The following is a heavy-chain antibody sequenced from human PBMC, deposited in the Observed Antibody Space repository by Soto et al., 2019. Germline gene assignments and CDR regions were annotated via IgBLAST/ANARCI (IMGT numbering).Heavy chain of an antibody. V-gene: IGHV1-69*08. Sequence: QVQLVQSGAEVKKPGSSVKVSCKASGGTFSSYTISWVRQAPGQGLEWMGRIIPILGIANYAQKFQGRVTITADKSTSTAYMELSSLRSEDTAVYYCARDNPNYCSGGSCYLDYSGQGTLVTVSS. CDR3: ARDNPNYCSGGSCYLDY. CDR2: IIPILGIA. J-gene: IGHJ4*02. CDR1: GGTFSSYT. D-gene: IGHD2-15*01.